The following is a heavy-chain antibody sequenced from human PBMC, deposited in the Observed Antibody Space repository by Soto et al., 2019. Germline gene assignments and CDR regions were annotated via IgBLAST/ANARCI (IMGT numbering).Heavy chain of an antibody. CDR2: IYYSGST. CDR3: ASHTRTTIFGKEYYFDY. V-gene: IGHV4-39*01. J-gene: IGHJ4*02. D-gene: IGHD3-3*01. Sequence: ETLSLTCPVSGVSISSSSYYGGWIRQPPGKGLEWIGSIYYSGSTYYNPSLKSRVTISVDTSKNQFSLKLSSVTAADTAVYYCASHTRTTIFGKEYYFDYWGQGTLVTVSS. CDR1: GVSISSSSYY.